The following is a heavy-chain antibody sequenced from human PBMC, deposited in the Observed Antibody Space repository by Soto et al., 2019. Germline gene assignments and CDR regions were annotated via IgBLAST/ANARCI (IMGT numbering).Heavy chain of an antibody. CDR2: INHSGST. CDR1: GGSFSGDY. V-gene: IGHV4-34*01. D-gene: IGHD3-22*01. CDR3: ARGIPSYYYDSSGYHLTYAFDI. J-gene: IGHJ3*02. Sequence: SETLSLTCAVYGGSFSGDYWSWIRQPPGKGLEWIGEINHSGSTNYNPSLKSRVTISVDTSKNQFSLKLSSVTAADTAVYYCARGIPSYYYDSSGYHLTYAFDIWGQGTMVTVSS.